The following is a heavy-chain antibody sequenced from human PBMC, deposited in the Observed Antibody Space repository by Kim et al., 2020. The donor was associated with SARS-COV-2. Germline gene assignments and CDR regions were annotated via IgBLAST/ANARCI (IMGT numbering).Heavy chain of an antibody. CDR1: GFTVISNY. V-gene: IGHV3-53*01. CDR2: IYSGGST. CDR3: AREAVAGSFDY. D-gene: IGHD6-19*01. J-gene: IGHJ4*02. Sequence: GGSLRLSCAASGFTVISNYMSWVRQAPGKGLEWVSVIYSGGSTYYADSVKGRFTISRDNSKNTLYLQMNSLRAEDTAVYYCAREAVAGSFDYWGQGTLVTVSS.